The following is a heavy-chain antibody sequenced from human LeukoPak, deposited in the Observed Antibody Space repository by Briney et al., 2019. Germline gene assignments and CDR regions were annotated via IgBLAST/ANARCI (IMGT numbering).Heavy chain of an antibody. Sequence: SETLSLTCTVSGYSISSGYYWGWIRQPPGKGLEWIGSIYHSGSTYYNPSLKSRVTISVDTSKNQFSLKLSSVTAADTAVYYCARADSGVTTGLFYYYMDVWGKGTSVTVS. V-gene: IGHV4-38-2*02. J-gene: IGHJ6*03. CDR1: GYSISSGYY. CDR2: IYHSGST. D-gene: IGHD4-11*01. CDR3: ARADSGVTTGLFYYYMDV.